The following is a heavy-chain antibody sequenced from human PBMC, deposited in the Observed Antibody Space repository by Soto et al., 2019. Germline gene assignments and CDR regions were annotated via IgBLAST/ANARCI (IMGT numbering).Heavy chain of an antibody. D-gene: IGHD2-2*03. V-gene: IGHV4-4*02. CDR1: GGSISSSNW. CDR2: IYHSGST. CDR3: ARDGYCSSTSCYQLYYYYDMDV. J-gene: IGHJ6*02. Sequence: SSETLSLTCAVSGGSISSSNWWSWVRQPPGKGLEWIGEIYHSGSTNYNPSLKSRVTISVDKSKNQFSLKLSSVTAADTAVYYCARDGYCSSTSCYQLYYYYDMDVWGQGTTVTVSS.